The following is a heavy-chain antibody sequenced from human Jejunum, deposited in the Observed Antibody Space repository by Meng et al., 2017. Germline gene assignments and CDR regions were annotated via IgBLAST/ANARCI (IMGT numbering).Heavy chain of an antibody. V-gene: IGHV4-59*12. Sequence: RQESVPGFVKHSGTLSVTCTVSGVSTTAPFYWTWIRQAPGKGLEWIGEVWPSGATYYNPSLSSRITISIDTSNNQFSLEVAFLTAADTAVYHCARAIRERYFDSWGQGTLVTVS. D-gene: IGHD1-14*01. CDR1: GVSTTAPFY. J-gene: IGHJ4*02. CDR2: VWPSGAT. CDR3: ARAIRERYFDS.